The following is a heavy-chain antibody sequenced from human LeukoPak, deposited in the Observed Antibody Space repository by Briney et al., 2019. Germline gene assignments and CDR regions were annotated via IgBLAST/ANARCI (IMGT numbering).Heavy chain of an antibody. Sequence: SQTLSLTCVISGDSVSNTAAGWSWIRQSPSRGLEWLGRIYYRPQYRTQWFDDYAVSVRSWISINPDTSKNQFLLQLNSVTPEDTAIYYCARGGLVRGTINSLIAFDVWGQGTMVTVSS. D-gene: IGHD3-10*01. CDR2: IYYRPQYRTQWFD. J-gene: IGHJ3*01. CDR1: GDSVSNTAAG. V-gene: IGHV6-1*03. CDR3: ARGGLVRGTINSLIAFDV.